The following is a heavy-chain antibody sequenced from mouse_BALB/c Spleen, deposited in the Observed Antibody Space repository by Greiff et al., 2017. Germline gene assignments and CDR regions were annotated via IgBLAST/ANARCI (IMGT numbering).Heavy chain of an antibody. J-gene: IGHJ1*01. CDR2: ISYDGSN. Sequence: ESGPGLVKPSQSLSLTCSVTGYSITSGYYWNWIRQFPGNKLEWMGYISYDGSNNYNPSLKNRISITRDTSKNQFFLKLNSVTTEDTATYYCARRDYDYWYFDVWGAGTTVTVSS. CDR3: ARRDYDYWYFDV. CDR1: GYSITSGYY. V-gene: IGHV3-6*02. D-gene: IGHD2-4*01.